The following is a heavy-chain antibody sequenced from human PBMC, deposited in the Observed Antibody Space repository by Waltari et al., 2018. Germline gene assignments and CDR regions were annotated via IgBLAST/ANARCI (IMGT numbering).Heavy chain of an antibody. V-gene: IGHV1-46*01. CDR2: IDPDGGGT. D-gene: IGHD6-13*01. J-gene: IGHJ4*02. CDR3: ARGRGTLGQLLVTY. Sequence: QVQLVQSGAEVERPGASVRISCKASGYTFTNYYVHWLRQAPGRGFEWLGIIDPDGGGTTYAPKFRARLSLTRDTSPSVLYMALDNLNSDDSAIYFCARGRGTLGQLLVTYWGQGTQVLVSS. CDR1: GYTFTNYY.